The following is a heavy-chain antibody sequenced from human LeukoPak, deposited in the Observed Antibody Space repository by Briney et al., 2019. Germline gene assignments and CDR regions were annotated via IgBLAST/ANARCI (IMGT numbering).Heavy chain of an antibody. V-gene: IGHV3-30*04. Sequence: SGGSLRLSCAASGFTFSSYVMHWVRQAPGKGLEWVAIISYDGSNEYYADSVKGRFTISRDNAKNSVYLQMNSLRAEDTAVYYCAREPSYSSSWYTSCDYWGQGTLVTVSS. J-gene: IGHJ4*02. CDR3: AREPSYSSSWYTSCDY. CDR1: GFTFSSYV. CDR2: ISYDGSNE. D-gene: IGHD6-13*01.